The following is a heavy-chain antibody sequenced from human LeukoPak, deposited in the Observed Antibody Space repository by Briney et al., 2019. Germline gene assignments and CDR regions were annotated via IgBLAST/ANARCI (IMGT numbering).Heavy chain of an antibody. CDR3: AKGRGIWGNCYFDY. CDR1: VYTFRNYV. J-gene: IGHJ4*02. V-gene: IGHV3-23*01. Sequence: GGALRLYCAASVYTFRNYVMTTVRKAPGKGLEKVSAISGSGDSTYYAESVKGRFTISRDSSKNTLYLQMNSLRAEDTAVYYCAKGRGIWGNCYFDYWGQGTLVTVSS. D-gene: IGHD3-16*01. CDR2: ISGSGDST.